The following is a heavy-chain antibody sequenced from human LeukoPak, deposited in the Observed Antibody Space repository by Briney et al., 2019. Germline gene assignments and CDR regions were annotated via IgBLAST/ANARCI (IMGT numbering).Heavy chain of an antibody. D-gene: IGHD3-10*01. J-gene: IGHJ4*02. Sequence: TGGSLRLSCAASGFTFSSYAMSWVRQAPGKGLEWVSAISGSGGSTYYADSVKGRFTISRDNSKNTLYLQMNSLRAEDTAVYYCARDSGLPEEGFDYWGQGTLVTVSS. CDR1: GFTFSSYA. V-gene: IGHV3-23*01. CDR3: ARDSGLPEEGFDY. CDR2: ISGSGGST.